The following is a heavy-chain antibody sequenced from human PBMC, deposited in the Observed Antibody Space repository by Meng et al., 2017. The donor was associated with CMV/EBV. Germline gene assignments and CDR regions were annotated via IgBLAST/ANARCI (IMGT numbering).Heavy chain of an antibody. CDR1: GGSISSYY. Sequence: SETLSLTCTVPGGSISSYYWSWIRQPPGKGLEWIGYIYYSGSTNYNPSLKSRVTISVDTSKNQFSLKLSSVTAADTAVYYCARDGSSSSGYWFDPWGQGTLVTVSS. J-gene: IGHJ5*02. CDR3: ARDGSSSSGYWFDP. D-gene: IGHD3-22*01. V-gene: IGHV4-59*01. CDR2: IYYSGST.